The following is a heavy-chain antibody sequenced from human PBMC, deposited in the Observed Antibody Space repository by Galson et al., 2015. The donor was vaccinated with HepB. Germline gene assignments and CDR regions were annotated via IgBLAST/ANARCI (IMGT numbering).Heavy chain of an antibody. CDR1: GYTFTRYA. CDR3: ARGGYSGSFNWCDP. J-gene: IGHJ5*02. Sequence: SVKVSCKASGYTFTRYAMHWVRQAPGQGLEWMGWINAGNGNTTYSQKFQGRVTITRDTSASTAYMELSSLRSEDTAVYYCARGGYSGSFNWCDPWGQGTLVTVSS. V-gene: IGHV1-3*01. CDR2: INAGNGNT. D-gene: IGHD1-26*01.